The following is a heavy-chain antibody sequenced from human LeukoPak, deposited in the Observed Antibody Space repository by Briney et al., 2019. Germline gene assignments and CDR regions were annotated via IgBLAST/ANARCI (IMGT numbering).Heavy chain of an antibody. J-gene: IGHJ6*02. CDR1: GGSSSSSSYY. CDR2: IYYSGST. D-gene: IGHD3-10*01. Sequence: NPSETLSLTCTVSGGSSSSSSYYWGWIRQPPGKGLEWIGSIYYSGSTYYNPSLKSRVTISVDTSKNQFSLKLSSVTAADTAVYYCARDIRYYYGSGRMDVWGQGTTVTVSS. CDR3: ARDIRYYYGSGRMDV. V-gene: IGHV4-39*07.